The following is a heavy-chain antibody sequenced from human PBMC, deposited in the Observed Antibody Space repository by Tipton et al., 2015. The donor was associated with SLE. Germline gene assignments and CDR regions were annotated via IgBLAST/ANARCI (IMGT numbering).Heavy chain of an antibody. CDR2: IYTSGST. V-gene: IGHV4-61*02. CDR3: ARGDYDILTGYPKNWFDP. CDR1: GGSISSGSYY. J-gene: IGHJ5*02. D-gene: IGHD3-9*01. Sequence: TLSLTCTVSGGSISSGSYYWSWIRQPAGKGLEWIGRIYTSGSTNYNPSLKSRVTMSVDTSKNQFSLKLSSVTAADTAVYYCARGDYDILTGYPKNWFDPWGQGTLVTVSS.